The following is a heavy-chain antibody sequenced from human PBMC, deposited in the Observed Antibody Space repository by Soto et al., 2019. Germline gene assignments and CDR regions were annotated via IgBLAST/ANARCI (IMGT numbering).Heavy chain of an antibody. J-gene: IGHJ6*04. CDR1: GDSVTSVSDY. CDR2: IYYSGSA. CDR3: AKAGGFGYYYYHIKL. V-gene: IGHV4-61*01. Sequence: KTSETLSLTCTVSGDSVTSVSDYWSWIRQPPGKGLEWIGYIYYSGSADYNPSLGSRVTISIDTSKNQFSLKLTSVTAADTAVYYCAKAGGFGYYYYHIKLWHKGTTVTVSS. D-gene: IGHD6-19*01.